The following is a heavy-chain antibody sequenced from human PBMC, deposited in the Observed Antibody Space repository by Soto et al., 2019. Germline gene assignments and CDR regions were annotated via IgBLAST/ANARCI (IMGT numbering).Heavy chain of an antibody. CDR3: ARGGGSTKVDY. J-gene: IGHJ4*02. CDR1: GGSITSSGYY. Sequence: QVQLQESGPGLVKPSQTLSLTCTVSGGSITSSGYYWSWIRQHPGEGLEWIGFTSNSGSTSYNPSLMSRVTISLDTSSNLFSLNLKSVTAAVTAVYYCARGGGSTKVDYWGQGTLVTVSP. CDR2: TSNSGST. D-gene: IGHD2-2*01. V-gene: IGHV4-31*03.